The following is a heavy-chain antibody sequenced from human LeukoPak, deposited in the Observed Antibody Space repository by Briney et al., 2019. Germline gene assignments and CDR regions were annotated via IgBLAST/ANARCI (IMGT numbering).Heavy chain of an antibody. CDR1: GFTFSSYW. CDR2: IKQDGSEK. D-gene: IGHD6-13*01. V-gene: IGHV3-7*03. CDR3: ARDQLGAAASDY. Sequence: GGSLRLSCAASGFTFSSYWMNWVRQAPGRGLEWVANIKQDGSEKYYVDSLKGRFTISRDNAENSLYLQMNSLRAEDTAVYYCARDQLGAAASDYWGQGTLVTVSS. J-gene: IGHJ4*02.